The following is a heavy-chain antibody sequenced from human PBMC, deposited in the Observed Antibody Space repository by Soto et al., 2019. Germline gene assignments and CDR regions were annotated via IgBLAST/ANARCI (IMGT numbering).Heavy chain of an antibody. J-gene: IGHJ3*02. CDR1: GYTFTSYA. V-gene: IGHV1-3*01. CDR2: INAGNGNT. D-gene: IGHD4-17*01. Sequence: ASVKVSCKASGYTFTSYAMHWVRQAPGQRLEWMGWINAGNGNTKYSQKFQGRVTITRDISASTAYMELSSLRSEDTAVYYCARTHDYGDYGDAFDIWGQVTMVTVSS. CDR3: ARTHDYGDYGDAFDI.